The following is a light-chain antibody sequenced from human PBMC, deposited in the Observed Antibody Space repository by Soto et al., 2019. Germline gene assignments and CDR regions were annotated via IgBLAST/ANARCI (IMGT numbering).Light chain of an antibody. CDR2: DAS. Sequence: EIVVTQSPGTLSLSLGERATLSCRASQTVNNNYLAWYQQKPGQAPRLLLFDASTRATGIPDRFSGSGSGTDFTLTISRLEPEDFAVYYCQVYGMSPKTFGQGTKVDIK. J-gene: IGKJ1*01. CDR3: QVYGMSPKT. CDR1: QTVNNNY. V-gene: IGKV3-20*01.